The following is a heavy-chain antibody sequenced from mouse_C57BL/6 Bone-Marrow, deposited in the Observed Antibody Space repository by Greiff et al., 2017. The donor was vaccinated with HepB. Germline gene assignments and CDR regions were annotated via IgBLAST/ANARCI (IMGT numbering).Heavy chain of an antibody. CDR1: GYTFTDYN. J-gene: IGHJ4*01. CDR2: INPNNGDT. V-gene: IGHV1-22*01. CDR3: ARSHYYGSSYNYAMDY. D-gene: IGHD1-1*01. Sequence: VQLQQSGPELVKPGASVKMSCKASGYTFTDYNMHWVKQSHGKSLEWIGYINPNNGDTSYNQKFKGKATLTVNKSSSTAYMELRSLTSEDSAVYYCARSHYYGSSYNYAMDYWGQGTSVTVSS.